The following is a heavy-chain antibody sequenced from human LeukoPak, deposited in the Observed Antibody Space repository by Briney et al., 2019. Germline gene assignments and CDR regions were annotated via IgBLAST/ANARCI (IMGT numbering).Heavy chain of an antibody. J-gene: IGHJ4*02. CDR3: AKDAPMYYYDSSGYADEGDY. V-gene: IGHV3-23*01. D-gene: IGHD3-22*01. Sequence: GGSLRLSCAASGFTLSSYAMSWVRQAPGRGLERVSAISGSGGSTYYADSVKGRFTISRDNSKNTLYLQMNSLRAEDTAVYYCAKDAPMYYYDSSGYADEGDYWGQGTLVTVSS. CDR1: GFTLSSYA. CDR2: ISGSGGST.